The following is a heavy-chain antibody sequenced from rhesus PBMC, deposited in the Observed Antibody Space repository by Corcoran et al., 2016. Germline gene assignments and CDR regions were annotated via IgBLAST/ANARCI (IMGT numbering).Heavy chain of an antibody. Sequence: QLQLQESGPGLVKPSETLSLTCAVSGGSIYGYSWSWIRQPPGKGLEWIGVIDVNVAGTNYNPSLKSRVTISKDTSTNQFSLKLSSVTAADTAVYYCARNSYGAAGHWGQGVLVTVSS. J-gene: IGHJ4*01. V-gene: IGHV4-81*01. CDR3: ARNSYGAAGH. CDR1: GGSIYGYS. CDR2: IDVNVAGT. D-gene: IGHD6S26*01.